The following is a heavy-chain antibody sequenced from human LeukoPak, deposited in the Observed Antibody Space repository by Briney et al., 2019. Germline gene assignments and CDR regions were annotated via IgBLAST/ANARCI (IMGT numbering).Heavy chain of an antibody. CDR3: ARIMAIGRDYCYYMDV. CDR1: GFSLSTSGVG. CDR2: IYWDDDK. J-gene: IGHJ6*03. V-gene: IGHV2-5*02. Sequence: ESGPTLVKPTQTLTLTCTFSGFSLSTSGVGVGWIRQPPGKALEWLALIYWDDDKRYSPSLKSRLTITKDTPKTQVVLTMTNMDPVDTATYYCARIMAIGRDYCYYMDVWGKGTTVTISS. D-gene: IGHD3-16*01.